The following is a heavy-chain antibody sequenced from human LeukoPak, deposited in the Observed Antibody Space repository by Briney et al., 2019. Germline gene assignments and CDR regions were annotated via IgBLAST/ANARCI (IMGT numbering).Heavy chain of an antibody. Sequence: VGSLRLSCAASGFTFSNAWMSWVRQAPGKGLEWVGRIKSKTDGGTTDYAASVKGRFTISRDDSKNTLYLQMNSLKTEDTAVYYCTTDQLAAAGTDCFDPRGQGTLVTVSS. CDR1: GFTFSNAW. V-gene: IGHV3-15*01. J-gene: IGHJ5*02. D-gene: IGHD6-13*01. CDR2: IKSKTDGGTT. CDR3: TTDQLAAAGTDCFDP.